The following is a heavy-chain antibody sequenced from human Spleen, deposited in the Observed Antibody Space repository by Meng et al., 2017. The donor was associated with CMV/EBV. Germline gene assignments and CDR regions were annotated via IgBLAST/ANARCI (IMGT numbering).Heavy chain of an antibody. CDR1: GYSLTIYW. D-gene: IGHD2-2*01. CDR3: ARQGKYCSSTSCTANVYWYFDL. V-gene: IGHV5-51*01. Sequence: GESLKISCKGSGYSLTIYWIVWVRQMPGKGLEWMGMIYPADSDTTYSPSFQGQVTLTADKSINTAYLQWNSLKASDTAMYYCARQGKYCSSTSCTANVYWYFDLWGRGTLVTVSS. J-gene: IGHJ2*01. CDR2: IYPADSDT.